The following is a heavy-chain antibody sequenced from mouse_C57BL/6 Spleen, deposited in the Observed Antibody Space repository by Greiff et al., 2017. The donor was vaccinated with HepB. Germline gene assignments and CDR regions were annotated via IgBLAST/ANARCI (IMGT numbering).Heavy chain of an antibody. CDR2: ISDGGSYT. CDR3: ARDRTAQATYFDY. CDR1: GFTFSSYA. J-gene: IGHJ2*01. D-gene: IGHD3-2*02. Sequence: DVKLVESGGGLVKPGGSLKLSCAASGFTFSSYAMSWVRQTPEKRLEWVATISDGGSYTYYPDNVKGRFTISRDNAKNNLYLQMSHLKSEDTAMYYCARDRTAQATYFDYWGQGTTLTVSS. V-gene: IGHV5-4*01.